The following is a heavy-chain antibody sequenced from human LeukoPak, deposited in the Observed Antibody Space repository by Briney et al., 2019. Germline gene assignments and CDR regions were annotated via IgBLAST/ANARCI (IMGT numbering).Heavy chain of an antibody. CDR3: AKDLGGSATTV. D-gene: IGHD2-2*01. CDR2: ISWSGDRI. CDR1: GFTFEDHV. J-gene: IGHJ4*02. V-gene: IGHV3-9*01. Sequence: GGSLRLSCAASGFTFEDHVMHWVRQAPGKGLEWVSSISWSGDRIGYADAVKGRFTISRDNAKNSLFLQMNSLRVEDTALYYCAKDLGGSATTVWGQGTLVTVSS.